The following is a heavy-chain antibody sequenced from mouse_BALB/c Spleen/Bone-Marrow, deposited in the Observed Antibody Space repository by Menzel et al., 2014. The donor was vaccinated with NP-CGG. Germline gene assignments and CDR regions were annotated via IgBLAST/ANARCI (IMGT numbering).Heavy chain of an antibody. D-gene: IGHD3-1*01. CDR3: ARGLPYYPMDY. CDR1: GFNIXDIY. Sequence: VQLKQSGAELVKPGASVKLSCTASGFNIXDIYMHWVKQRPEQGLEWIGRIDPANGNTKYDPKFQGKATITVDTSSNTAYLHLSSLTSEDTAVYYCARGLPYYPMDYWGQGTSVTVSS. J-gene: IGHJ4*01. CDR2: IDPANGNT. V-gene: IGHV14-3*02.